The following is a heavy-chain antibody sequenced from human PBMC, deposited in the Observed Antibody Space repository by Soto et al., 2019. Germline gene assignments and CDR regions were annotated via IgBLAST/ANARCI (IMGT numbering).Heavy chain of an antibody. CDR3: TRVGPPFDY. CDR2: ISAYNGNT. CDR1: GYTFTTYA. V-gene: IGHV1-18*01. Sequence: QVQLVQSGAELKKPGASVKVSCKASGYTFTTYAISWVRQAPGQGLEWMGWISAYNGNTNYAQNLQGRVTMTTDTSTSTAHMELRSLRSDDTAVYYRTRVGPPFDYWGQGTLVTVSS. J-gene: IGHJ4*02.